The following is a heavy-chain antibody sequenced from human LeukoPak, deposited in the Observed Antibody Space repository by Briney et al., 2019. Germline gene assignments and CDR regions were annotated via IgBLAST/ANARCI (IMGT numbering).Heavy chain of an antibody. CDR2: ISYDGSNK. CDR3: AKGDPYGSGSYPVDY. V-gene: IGHV3-30*18. J-gene: IGHJ4*02. CDR1: GFTFSRYG. D-gene: IGHD3-10*01. Sequence: GGSLRLSCAASGFTFSRYGMHWVRQASGKGPEWVALISYDGSNKYYADSVKGRSTISRDNSKNTLYLQMNSLRPEDTAVYYCAKGDPYGSGSYPVDYWGQGTLVTVSS.